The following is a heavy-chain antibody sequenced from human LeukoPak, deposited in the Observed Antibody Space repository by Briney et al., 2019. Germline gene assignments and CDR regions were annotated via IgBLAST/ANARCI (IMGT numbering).Heavy chain of an antibody. CDR1: GGSFSGYY. J-gene: IGHJ6*02. CDR2: INHSGST. V-gene: IGHV4-34*01. Sequence: SETLSLTCAVYGGSFSGYYWSWIRQPPGKGLKWIGEINHSGSTNYNPSLKSRVTISVDTSKNQFSLKLSSVTAADTAVYYCERVGGPLYSSSWYPAYYYYGMDVWGQGTTVTVSS. D-gene: IGHD6-13*01. CDR3: ERVGGPLYSSSWYPAYYYYGMDV.